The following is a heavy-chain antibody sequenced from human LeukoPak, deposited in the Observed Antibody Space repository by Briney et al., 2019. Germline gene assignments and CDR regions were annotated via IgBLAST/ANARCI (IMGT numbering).Heavy chain of an antibody. CDR1: GYTFTNYF. J-gene: IGHJ4*02. D-gene: IGHD2-2*01. CDR2: INPTGGGT. Sequence: ASVKVSCKASGYTFTNYFMHWVRQVPGQGLEWMGVINPTGGGTTYAQRFQGRVTMTRDTSTSTVYMELSSLRSEDTAVYYCAREEDCSSTSCHVPFDYWGQGTLVTVSS. CDR3: AREEDCSSTSCHVPFDY. V-gene: IGHV1-46*01.